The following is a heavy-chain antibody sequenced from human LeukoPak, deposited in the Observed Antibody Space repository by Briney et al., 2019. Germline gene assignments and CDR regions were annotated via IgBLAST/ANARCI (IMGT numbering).Heavy chain of an antibody. CDR1: GFTFSSYS. CDR2: TSSSSSYI. CDR3: ARETPRRGETRDGYR. D-gene: IGHD5-24*01. V-gene: IGHV3-21*01. Sequence: GGSLRLSCAASGFTFSSYSMNWVRQAPGKGLEWVSSTSSSSSYIYYADSVKGRFTISRDNAKNSLYLQMNSLRAEDTAVYYCARETPRRGETRDGYRWGQGTLVTVSS. J-gene: IGHJ4*02.